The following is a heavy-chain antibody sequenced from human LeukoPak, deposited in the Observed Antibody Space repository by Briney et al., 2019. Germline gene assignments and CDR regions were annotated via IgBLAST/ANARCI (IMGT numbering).Heavy chain of an antibody. CDR1: GGSISSYGYH. V-gene: IGHV4-39*01. Sequence: SETLSLTCTVSGGSISSYGYHWVWIRQPPGKGLEWIGSIYYSGSTYYNPSLKSRVTISVDTSKNQISLKLSSVTAADTAVYYCASPTVRGTHYYYMDVWGKGTTVTVSS. D-gene: IGHD3-10*01. J-gene: IGHJ6*03. CDR3: ASPTVRGTHYYYMDV. CDR2: IYYSGST.